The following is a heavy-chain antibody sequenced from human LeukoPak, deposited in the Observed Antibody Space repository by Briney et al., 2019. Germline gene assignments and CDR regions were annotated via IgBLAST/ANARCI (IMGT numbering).Heavy chain of an antibody. CDR1: GFTFDDYA. Sequence: GGSLRLSCAASGFTFDDYAMHWVRQAPGKGLEWVSGISWNSGSIGYADSVKGRFTISRDNAKNSLYLQMNSLRPEDTALYYCAKDRREVYYDSSGYPSRAFDIWGQGTMVTVSS. CDR3: AKDRREVYYDSSGYPSRAFDI. J-gene: IGHJ3*02. V-gene: IGHV3-9*01. CDR2: ISWNSGSI. D-gene: IGHD3-22*01.